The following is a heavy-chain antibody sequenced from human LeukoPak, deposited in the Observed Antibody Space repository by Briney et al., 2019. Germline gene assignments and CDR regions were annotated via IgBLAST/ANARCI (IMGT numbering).Heavy chain of an antibody. V-gene: IGHV3-23*01. CDR1: GFTFSSYG. CDR2: ISGSGGST. CDR3: AKRVVVSADAFDI. J-gene: IGHJ3*02. D-gene: IGHD2-2*01. Sequence: GGSLRLSCAASGFTFSSYGMRWVRQAPGKGLEWVSAISGSGGSTYYADSVKGRFTISRDNSKNTLYLQMNSLRAEDTAVYYCAKRVVVSADAFDIWGQGTMVTVSS.